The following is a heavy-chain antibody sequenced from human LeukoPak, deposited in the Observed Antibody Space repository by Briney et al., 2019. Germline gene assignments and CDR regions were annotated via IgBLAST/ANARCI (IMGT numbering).Heavy chain of an antibody. CDR1: GFTFSSYA. V-gene: IGHV3-23*01. CDR2: ISGSGGST. D-gene: IGHD3-16*01. CDR3: ATPRAYDYVWGSYPGYYFDY. J-gene: IGHJ4*02. Sequence: PGGSLRLSCGASGFTFSSYAMNWVRQAPGKGLEWVSAISGSGGSTYYADSVKGRFTISRDNSKNTLYLQMNSLRAEDTAVYYCATPRAYDYVWGSYPGYYFDYWGQGTLVTVSS.